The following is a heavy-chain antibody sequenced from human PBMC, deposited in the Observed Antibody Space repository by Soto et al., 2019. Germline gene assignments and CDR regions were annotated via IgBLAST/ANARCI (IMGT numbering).Heavy chain of an antibody. D-gene: IGHD2-15*01. CDR2: IYRSGST. CDR1: GGSISSYY. J-gene: IGHJ4*02. V-gene: IGHV4-59*01. Sequence: QVQLQESGPGLVKPSDTLSLTCTVSGGSISSYYWNWIRQPPGKGLEWIGYIYRSGSTNYNPSLKGRVTMSLDTSKNQVSLNVTSVTAADTAVYYCAATPRYWGQGRLVTVSS. CDR3: AATPRY.